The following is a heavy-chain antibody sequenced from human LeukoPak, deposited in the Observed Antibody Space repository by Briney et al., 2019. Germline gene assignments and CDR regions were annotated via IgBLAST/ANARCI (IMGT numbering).Heavy chain of an antibody. CDR2: MNPNSVNT. D-gene: IGHD3-22*01. Sequence: GASVKVSCKASGYTFTSYDINWVRQATGQGLEWMGWMNPNSVNTGYAQKFQGRVTMTRNTSISTAYMELSSLRSEDTAVYYCARGRPRPPYYYDSSGYYDYYMDVWGKGTTVTISS. CDR1: GYTFTSYD. J-gene: IGHJ6*03. V-gene: IGHV1-8*01. CDR3: ARGRPRPPYYYDSSGYYDYYMDV.